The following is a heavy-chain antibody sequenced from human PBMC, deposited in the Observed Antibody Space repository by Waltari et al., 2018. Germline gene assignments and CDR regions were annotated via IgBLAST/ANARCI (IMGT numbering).Heavy chain of an antibody. CDR3: ARQEGGSGSFFDY. J-gene: IGHJ4*02. CDR2: INHSGST. Sequence: QVQLQQWGAGLLKPSETLSLTCAVYGGSFRGYYWSWIRQPPGKGLEWIGEINHSGSTNYNPSLKSRVTISVDTSKNQFSLKLSSVTAADTAVYYCARQEGGSGSFFDYWGQGTLVTVSS. D-gene: IGHD3-10*01. V-gene: IGHV4-34*01. CDR1: GGSFRGYY.